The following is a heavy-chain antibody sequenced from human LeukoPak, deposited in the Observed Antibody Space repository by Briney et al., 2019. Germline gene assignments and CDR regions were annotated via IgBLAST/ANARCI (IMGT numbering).Heavy chain of an antibody. CDR3: ARDYPLDYGVPGEASSDY. D-gene: IGHD4-17*01. J-gene: IGHJ4*02. V-gene: IGHV3-30*02. CDR2: IRYDGTNK. CDR1: GFTFSSYG. Sequence: GGSLRLSCAGSGFTFSSYGMHWVRQAPGKGLEWVAFIRYDGTNKFYADSVKGRFTISRDISKNTLYLQVNSLRVEDTAVYYCARDYPLDYGVPGEASSDYWGRGTLVTVSS.